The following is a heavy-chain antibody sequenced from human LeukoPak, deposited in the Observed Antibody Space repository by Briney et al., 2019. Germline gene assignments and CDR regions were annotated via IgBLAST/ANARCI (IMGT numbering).Heavy chain of an antibody. CDR2: INPNSGGT. CDR3: ARADRLHGGPYLIGP. Sequence: ASVKVSCKTSGYSFTDSYMHWVRQAPGQGLEWMGWINPNSGGTSSAQKFQGRVTMTRDTSISTVYMEVSWLTSDDTAIYYCARADRLHGGPYLIGPWGQGTLVTVSS. D-gene: IGHD2-21*01. J-gene: IGHJ5*02. V-gene: IGHV1-2*02. CDR1: GYSFTDSY.